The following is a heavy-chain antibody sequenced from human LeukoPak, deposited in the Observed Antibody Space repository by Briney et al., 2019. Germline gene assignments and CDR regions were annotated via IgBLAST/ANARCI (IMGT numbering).Heavy chain of an antibody. V-gene: IGHV1-2*02. Sequence: VASVQVSCKACGYTFTGYYMHWVRQTPGQGLEWMGWIHPNSGGTNYAQKFQGRVTMTRDTSISTAYMELSRLRSDDTAVYYCARAAGSGSSIGYWGQGTLVTVSS. CDR3: ARAAGSGSSIGY. D-gene: IGHD3-10*01. J-gene: IGHJ4*02. CDR2: IHPNSGGT. CDR1: GYTFTGYY.